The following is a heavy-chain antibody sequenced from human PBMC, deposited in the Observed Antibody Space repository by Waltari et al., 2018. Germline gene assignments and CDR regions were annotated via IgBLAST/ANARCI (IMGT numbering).Heavy chain of an antibody. Sequence: QVQLQESGPGLVKPSQTLSLTCTVSGGSISSGDYYWSWIRQPPGKGLEWIGYIYYSGSTYYTPSLKSRVTISVDTSKNQFSLKLSSVTAADTAVYYCARRTFSSSWSSSWFDPWGQGTLVTVSS. V-gene: IGHV4-30-4*08. D-gene: IGHD6-13*01. J-gene: IGHJ5*02. CDR1: GGSISSGDYY. CDR3: ARRTFSSSWSSSWFDP. CDR2: IYYSGST.